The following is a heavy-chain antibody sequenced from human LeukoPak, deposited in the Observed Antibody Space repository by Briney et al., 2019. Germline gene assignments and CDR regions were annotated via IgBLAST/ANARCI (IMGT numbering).Heavy chain of an antibody. CDR1: GFTFSSYV. D-gene: IGHD3-22*01. CDR3: ATLTMIVVDHFDY. Sequence: GGSLRLSCAASGFTFSSYVMHWVRQAPGKGLEWVAFIRYDGSNKYYADSVKGRFTISRDNSKNTLYLQMNSLRAEDTAVYYCATLTMIVVDHFDYWGQGTLVTVSS. CDR2: IRYDGSNK. J-gene: IGHJ4*02. V-gene: IGHV3-30*02.